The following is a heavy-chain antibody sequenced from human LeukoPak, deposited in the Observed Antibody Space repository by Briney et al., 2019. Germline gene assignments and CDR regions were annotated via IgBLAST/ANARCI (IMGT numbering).Heavy chain of an antibody. CDR3: ARDNIAGSGSSD. Sequence: GGSLRLSCTDSGFTFSRSAMHWVRQAPGKGLEWVAVTSYDGIHKYYADSVQGRFTISRDNSENTLYLHMNSLRVEDTALYYCARDNIAGSGSSDWGQGTLVTVSS. CDR2: TSYDGIHK. D-gene: IGHD3-10*01. V-gene: IGHV3-30-3*01. CDR1: GFTFSRSA. J-gene: IGHJ4*02.